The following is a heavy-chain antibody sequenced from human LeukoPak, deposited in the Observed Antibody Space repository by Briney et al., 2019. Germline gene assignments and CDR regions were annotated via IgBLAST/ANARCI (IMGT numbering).Heavy chain of an antibody. J-gene: IGHJ4*02. CDR1: GYTFTGYY. CDR2: INPNSGGT. D-gene: IGHD6-13*01. CDR3: ARVSSSSWSFTFDY. Sequence: ASVTVSCKASGYTFTGYYMHWVRQAPGQGLEWMGWINPNSGGTNYAQKFQGRVTMTRDTSISTAYMELSRLRSDDTAVYYFARVSSSSWSFTFDYWGQGTLVTVSS. V-gene: IGHV1-2*02.